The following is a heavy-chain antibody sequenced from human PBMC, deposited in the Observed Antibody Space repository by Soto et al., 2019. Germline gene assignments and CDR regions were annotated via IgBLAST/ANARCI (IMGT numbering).Heavy chain of an antibody. Sequence: QITLNESGPTQVKPRQTLTLTCTFSGFSLTTSGLGVGWIRQSPGKAPEWLALIYWDDDKRYSPSLKSRLTITKDTSKNQVFLTMADLDPADTATYYCAHRVLRTVFGLVTTTAIYFDFWGQGTPVAVSS. D-gene: IGHD3-3*01. CDR1: GFSLTTSGLG. J-gene: IGHJ4*02. CDR2: IYWDDDK. CDR3: AHRVLRTVFGLVTTTAIYFDF. V-gene: IGHV2-5*02.